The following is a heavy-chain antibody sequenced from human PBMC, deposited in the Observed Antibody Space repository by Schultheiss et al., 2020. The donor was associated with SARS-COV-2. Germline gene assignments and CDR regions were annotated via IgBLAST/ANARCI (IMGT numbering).Heavy chain of an antibody. CDR3: ARDDPKGVATINYYYYGMDV. D-gene: IGHD5-12*01. Sequence: GGSLRLSCAASGFTFSSYAMHWVRQAPGKGLEWVAVISYDGSNKYYADSVKGRFTISRDNAKNSLYLQMNNLRVEDTAVYYCARDDPKGVATINYYYYGMDVWGQGTTVTVSS. J-gene: IGHJ6*02. V-gene: IGHV3-30-3*01. CDR1: GFTFSSYA. CDR2: ISYDGSNK.